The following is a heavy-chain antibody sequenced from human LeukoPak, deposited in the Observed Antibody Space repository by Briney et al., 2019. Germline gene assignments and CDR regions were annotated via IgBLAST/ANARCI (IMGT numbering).Heavy chain of an antibody. CDR3: ARVNDPIDYSDSSGYFDY. D-gene: IGHD3-22*01. V-gene: IGHV3-53*01. CDR1: GFAVSSNY. Sequence: SGGSLRLSCAAPGFAVSSNYVTWVRQAPGKGLEWVSVLYSGGSTSYADAVKSRFTMSRDKSKNTVSLQLNSLRAEDTAVYYCARVNDPIDYSDSSGYFDYWGQGTRVTVSS. J-gene: IGHJ4*02. CDR2: LYSGGST.